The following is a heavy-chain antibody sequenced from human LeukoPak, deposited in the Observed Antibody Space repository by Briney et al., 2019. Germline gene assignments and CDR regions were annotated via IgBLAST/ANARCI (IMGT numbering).Heavy chain of an antibody. J-gene: IGHJ4*02. CDR2: ISYDGSNK. CDR1: GFTFSSYG. Sequence: GSLRLSCAASGFTFSSYGMHWVRQAPGRGLEWVAGISYDGSNKDYADSVKDRFTISRDNSKNTLYLQMNSLRAEDTAVYYCARDRGAGGTYYLDYWGQGTLVTVSS. D-gene: IGHD6-13*01. CDR3: ARDRGAGGTYYLDY. V-gene: IGHV3-30-3*01.